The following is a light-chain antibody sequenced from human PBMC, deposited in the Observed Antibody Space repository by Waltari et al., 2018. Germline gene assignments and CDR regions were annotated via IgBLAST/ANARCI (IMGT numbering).Light chain of an antibody. J-gene: IGKJ4*01. CDR2: WAS. CDR1: QSVLYSSNNKNY. Sequence: DIVMTQSPDSLAVSLGERATINCKSSQSVLYSSNNKNYLAWYQQKTGQPPKLLIYWASTRESGVPDRFSGRGSRTDFTLTISSLQAEDVAVYYCQQYYTSPLTFGGGTKVEIK. CDR3: QQYYTSPLT. V-gene: IGKV4-1*01.